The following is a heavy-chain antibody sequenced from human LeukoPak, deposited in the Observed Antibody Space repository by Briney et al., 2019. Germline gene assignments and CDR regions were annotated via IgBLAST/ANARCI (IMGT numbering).Heavy chain of an antibody. J-gene: IGHJ4*02. D-gene: IGHD4-17*01. V-gene: IGHV5-51*01. CDR1: GYSFTSYW. Sequence: GESLKISCKGSGYSFTSYWIGWVRQMPGKGLEWMGIIYPGDSDIRYSPSFQGQVTISADKSISTAYLQWSSLKASDTAMHYCARISTTVPNLFDYWGQGTLVTVSS. CDR3: ARISTTVPNLFDY. CDR2: IYPGDSDI.